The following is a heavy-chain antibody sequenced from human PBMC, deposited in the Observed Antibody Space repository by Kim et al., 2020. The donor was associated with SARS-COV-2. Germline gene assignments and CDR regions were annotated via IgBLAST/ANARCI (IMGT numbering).Heavy chain of an antibody. D-gene: IGHD3-16*02. Sequence: SETLSLTCAVYGGSFSGYYWSWIRQPPGKGLEWIGEINHSGSTNYNPSLKSRVTISVDTSKNQFSLKLSSVTAADTAVYYCASSRLGELSFFGGQGTLVTVSS. CDR3: ASSRLGELSFF. CDR2: INHSGST. V-gene: IGHV4-34*01. CDR1: GGSFSGYY. J-gene: IGHJ4*02.